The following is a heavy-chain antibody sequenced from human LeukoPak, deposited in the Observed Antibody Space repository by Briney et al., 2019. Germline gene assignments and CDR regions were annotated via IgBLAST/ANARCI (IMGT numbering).Heavy chain of an antibody. Sequence: GGSLRLCCAASGFTVSSNYMSWVRQAPGKGLEWVSVIYSGGSTYYADSVKGRFTISRDNSKNTLYLQMNSLRAEDTAVYYCARIGYCSSTSCLNDYWGQGTLVTVSS. CDR2: IYSGGST. CDR1: GFTVSSNY. V-gene: IGHV3-53*01. CDR3: ARIGYCSSTSCLNDY. D-gene: IGHD2-2*01. J-gene: IGHJ4*02.